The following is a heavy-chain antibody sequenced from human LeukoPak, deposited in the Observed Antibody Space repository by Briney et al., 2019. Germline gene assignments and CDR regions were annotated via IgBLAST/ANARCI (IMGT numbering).Heavy chain of an antibody. V-gene: IGHV4-59*08. CDR3: AAGSRPYYFYYMAV. J-gene: IGHJ6*03. Sequence: PSETLSLTCTVSGGFIKTCYWSWSRQSPGKGLEWIGSMSYSGTSNYIPSLKSRVSMTIDISKNQFSLKLTSVTAADTALYFCAAGSRPYYFYYMAVWGTGTTVTVSS. CDR2: MSYSGTS. CDR1: GGFIKTCY.